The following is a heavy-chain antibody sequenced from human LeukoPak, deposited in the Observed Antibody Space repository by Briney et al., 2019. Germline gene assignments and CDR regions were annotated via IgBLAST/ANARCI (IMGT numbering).Heavy chain of an antibody. CDR3: VRDLGGRSGH. Sequence: PPGGPLRLSCAASGFTFSSNWMHWVRQAPGKGLVWVSRINEDGSTTNYADSVKGRSTIFRDNAKNTLYLQMNSLRAEDTAVYYCVRDLGGRSGHWGQGTLVTVSS. CDR2: INEDGSTT. J-gene: IGHJ4*02. D-gene: IGHD1-26*01. CDR1: GFTFSSNW. V-gene: IGHV3-74*01.